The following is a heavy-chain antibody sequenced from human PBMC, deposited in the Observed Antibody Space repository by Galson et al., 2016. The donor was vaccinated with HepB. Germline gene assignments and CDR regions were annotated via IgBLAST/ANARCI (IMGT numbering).Heavy chain of an antibody. Sequence: SVKVSCKASGYTFTTYGISWVRQAPGQGLEWMGWISAYNGNTNYAQQLQGRVTMTTDTSTSTAYMELRSLRSDDTAVYYCARDPRKIRYQLLEIYYYYYAMDGWGQGTTVTVSS. V-gene: IGHV1-18*01. CDR1: GYTFTTYG. CDR2: ISAYNGNT. J-gene: IGHJ6*02. D-gene: IGHD2-2*01. CDR3: ARDPRKIRYQLLEIYYYYYAMDG.